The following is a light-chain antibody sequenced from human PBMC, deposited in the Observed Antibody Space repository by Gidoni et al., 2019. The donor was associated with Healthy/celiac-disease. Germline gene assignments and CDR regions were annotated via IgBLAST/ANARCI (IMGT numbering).Light chain of an antibody. V-gene: IGKV3-20*01. CDR2: GAS. J-gene: IGKJ1*01. Sequence: DIVLTQSSGTLSLSPGERATISCRASQSVSSSYLAWYQQKPGQAPRLLIYGASSRATGIPYRFSGSGSGTDFTLTISRLEPEDFAVYYCQQYCSSPWTFXQXTKVEIK. CDR3: QQYCSSPWT. CDR1: QSVSSSY.